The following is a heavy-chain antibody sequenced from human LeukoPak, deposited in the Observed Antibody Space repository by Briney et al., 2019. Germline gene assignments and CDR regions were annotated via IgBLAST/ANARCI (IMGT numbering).Heavy chain of an antibody. CDR1: GGSISSYY. D-gene: IGHD3-22*01. Sequence: SETLSLTCTVSGGSISSYYWSWIRQPPGKGLEWIGYIYYSGSTNYNPSLKSRVTISVDTSKNQSSLKLSSVTAADTAVYYCARDRYYYDSSGYRLVGFDYWGQGTLVTVSS. V-gene: IGHV4-59*01. CDR3: ARDRYYYDSSGYRLVGFDY. CDR2: IYYSGST. J-gene: IGHJ4*02.